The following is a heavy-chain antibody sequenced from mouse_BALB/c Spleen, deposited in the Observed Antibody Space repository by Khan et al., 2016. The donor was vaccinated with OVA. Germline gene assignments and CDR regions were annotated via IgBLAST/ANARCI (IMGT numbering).Heavy chain of an antibody. CDR1: GYTFTSYT. Sequence: VQLQESGTELARPGASVKMSCKASGYTFTSYTMHWVKQRPGQGLEWIGYINPTSTYTNYNQKFKDKATLTDAKSSIKSYMQLSSLTSEDSAVYYCAREGAYYRADGWFAYWGQGTLVTVSA. D-gene: IGHD2-14*01. J-gene: IGHJ3*01. CDR3: AREGAYYRADGWFAY. V-gene: IGHV1-4*01. CDR2: INPTSTYT.